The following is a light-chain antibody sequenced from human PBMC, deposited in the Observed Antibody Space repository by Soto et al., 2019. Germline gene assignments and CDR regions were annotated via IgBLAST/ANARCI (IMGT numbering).Light chain of an antibody. V-gene: IGKV3-11*01. CDR2: DAS. J-gene: IGKJ3*01. Sequence: EIVLTQSPATLSLSPGERATLSCRASQSVSSYLAWYQQKPGQAPRLLIYDASNRATGIPARFSGSGSGTEFTLTISSLEPEDFAVYYCQQRSNWLGTFGPGTKVDIK. CDR1: QSVSSY. CDR3: QQRSNWLGT.